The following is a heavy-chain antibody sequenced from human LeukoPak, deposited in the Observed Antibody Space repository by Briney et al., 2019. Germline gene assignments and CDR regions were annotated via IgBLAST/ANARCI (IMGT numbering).Heavy chain of an antibody. Sequence: PGGSLRLSCVASGFTLSNHAMHWVRQAPGKGLEWVAIVSSDGSEKIYADAVKGRFTISRDNAKNSLYLQMNSLRAEDTAVYYCARDQRSYYDSSGYLDQNDYWGQGTLVTVSS. J-gene: IGHJ4*02. CDR2: VSSDGSEK. CDR3: ARDQRSYYDSSGYLDQNDY. D-gene: IGHD3-22*01. V-gene: IGHV3-30*04. CDR1: GFTLSNHA.